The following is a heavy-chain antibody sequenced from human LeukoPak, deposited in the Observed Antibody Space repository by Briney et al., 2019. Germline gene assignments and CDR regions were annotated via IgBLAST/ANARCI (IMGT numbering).Heavy chain of an antibody. CDR2: IYYTGST. D-gene: IGHD6-19*01. V-gene: IGHV4-59*01. Sequence: SETLSLTCTVSGGSISSYYWSCIRQPPGKGLEWIGYIYYTGSTNYNPSLKSRVTISVDTSKNQFSLKLSSVTAADTAVYYCARAFSSGWYPYSIGGLWFDYWGQGTLVTVSS. CDR3: ARAFSSGWYPYSIGGLWFDY. CDR1: GGSISSYY. J-gene: IGHJ4*02.